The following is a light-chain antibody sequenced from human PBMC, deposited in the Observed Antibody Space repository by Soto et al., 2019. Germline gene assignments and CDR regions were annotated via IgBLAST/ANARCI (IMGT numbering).Light chain of an antibody. Sequence: EFALTQSPGTLSLSPGERATLSCRASQSVGKYLVWYQQKPGQAPRLLIYDASNRATGIPARFSGSGSGTDFTLTISSLQSEDFAVYYCQQYYDWPITFGQGTRLEI. V-gene: IGKV3D-15*01. CDR3: QQYYDWPIT. CDR2: DAS. J-gene: IGKJ5*01. CDR1: QSVGKY.